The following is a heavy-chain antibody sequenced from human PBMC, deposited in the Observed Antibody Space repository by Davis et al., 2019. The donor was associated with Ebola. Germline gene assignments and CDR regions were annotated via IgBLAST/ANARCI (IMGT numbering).Heavy chain of an antibody. D-gene: IGHD2-21*02. V-gene: IGHV3-74*01. CDR1: GYTFSSFW. J-gene: IGHJ4*02. CDR2: INSDGTSS. Sequence: HTGGSLRLSCKGSGYTFSSFWMNWVRQAPGKGLEWVSRINSDGTSSNYTDVVRGRFTVSRDNAKNSLFLQMNSLRAKDTAVYYCASVVVTTTPYYLNYWGQGTLVTVSS. CDR3: ASVVVTTTPYYLNY.